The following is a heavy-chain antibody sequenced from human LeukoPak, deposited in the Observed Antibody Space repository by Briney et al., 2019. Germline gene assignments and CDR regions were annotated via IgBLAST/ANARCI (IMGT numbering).Heavy chain of an antibody. J-gene: IGHJ5*02. V-gene: IGHV4-34*01. CDR1: GGSFSNYY. Sequence: SSETLSLTCTVYGGSFSNYYWNWIRQPPGKGLEWIGKISHSGSTNFNPSLKSRVTISLDTSKNQFSRKLSSVTAADTAVYYCARGAVRVVPAATDWFDPWGQGTLVTVSS. CDR2: ISHSGST. D-gene: IGHD2-2*01. CDR3: ARGAVRVVPAATDWFDP.